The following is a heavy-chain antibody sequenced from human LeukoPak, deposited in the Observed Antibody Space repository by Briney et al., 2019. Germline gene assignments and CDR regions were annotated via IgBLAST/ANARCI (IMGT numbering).Heavy chain of an antibody. D-gene: IGHD6-19*01. CDR2: ISGSGGST. CDR3: AKVGSSGWYKAIDY. CDR1: GFTFSSYA. J-gene: IGHJ4*02. Sequence: PGGSLRLSCAASGFTFSSYAMSWVRQAPGKGLEWVSAISGSGGSTYYADSVKGRFTISRDNSKNTLYLQMNSLRAEDTAVYYCAKVGSSGWYKAIDYGGQGTLVTVSS. V-gene: IGHV3-23*01.